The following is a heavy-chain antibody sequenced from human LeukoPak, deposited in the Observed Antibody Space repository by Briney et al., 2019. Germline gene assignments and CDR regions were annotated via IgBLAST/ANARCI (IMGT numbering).Heavy chain of an antibody. CDR3: AVDHRDF. Sequence: PSETLSLTCTVSGASVGDYYWSWIRQAAGKGLEWLGRIYTSGNTIYNPSLQSRVTISVDVSKNQFSLRLISMTAADTGIYYCAVDHRDFWGQGTLVTVSS. D-gene: IGHD5-24*01. J-gene: IGHJ4*02. CDR1: GASVGDYY. CDR2: IYTSGNT. V-gene: IGHV4-4*07.